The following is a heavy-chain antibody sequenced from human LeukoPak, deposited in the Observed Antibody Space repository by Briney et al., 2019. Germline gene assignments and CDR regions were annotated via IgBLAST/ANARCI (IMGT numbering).Heavy chain of an antibody. J-gene: IGHJ4*02. CDR3: ARVITVRGVIFDY. CDR1: GGSISTYY. CDR2: IYYSGST. D-gene: IGHD3-16*01. V-gene: IGHV4-59*12. Sequence: SETLSLTCTVSGGSISTYYWSWIRQPPGKGLEWIGYIYYSGSTNYNPSLKSRVTISVDTSKNQFSLRLTSVTAADTAVYYCARVITVRGVIFDYWGQGTLVAVSS.